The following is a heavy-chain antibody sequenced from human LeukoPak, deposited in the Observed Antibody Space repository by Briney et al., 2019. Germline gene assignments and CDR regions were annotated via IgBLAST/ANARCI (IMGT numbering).Heavy chain of an antibody. CDR1: GFTFSSYG. V-gene: IGHV3-33*01. J-gene: IGHJ4*02. D-gene: IGHD3-16*01. CDR3: ARDRLGGYFDY. CDR2: IWYDGSNT. Sequence: GRSLRLSCAASGFTFSSYGMHWVRQAPGKGLEWVAVIWYDGSNTYYADSVKGRFTISRDNSKNTLYLQMNSLRAEDTAVYYCARDRLGGYFDYWGQGTLVTVSS.